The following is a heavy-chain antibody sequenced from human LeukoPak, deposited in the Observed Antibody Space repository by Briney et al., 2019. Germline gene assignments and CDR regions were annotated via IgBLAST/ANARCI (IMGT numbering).Heavy chain of an antibody. D-gene: IGHD3-3*01. J-gene: IGHJ6*02. V-gene: IGHV3-23*01. Sequence: GGSLRLSCAASGSTFSSYAMSWVRQAPGKGLEWVSAISGSGGSTYYADSVKGRFIISRDNSKNTLYLQMNSLRAEDTAVYYCANIATYYDFWSGYRDVWGQGTTVTVSS. CDR3: ANIATYYDFWSGYRDV. CDR1: GSTFSSYA. CDR2: ISGSGGST.